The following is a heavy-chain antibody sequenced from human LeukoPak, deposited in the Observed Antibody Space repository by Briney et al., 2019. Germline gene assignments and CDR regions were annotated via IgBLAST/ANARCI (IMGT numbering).Heavy chain of an antibody. V-gene: IGHV3-7*01. Sequence: PGGSLRLSCEASGFTFSRYWMSWVRQAPGRGLECVANIRDDGGEIYYVDSVKGRFTISRDNAKSSLFLQMNSLRAEDAAVYYCARDKPRGSYYGSIFDSWGQGTLVTVSS. J-gene: IGHJ4*02. CDR2: IRDDGGEI. CDR3: ARDKPRGSYYGSIFDS. D-gene: IGHD1-26*01. CDR1: GFTFSRYW.